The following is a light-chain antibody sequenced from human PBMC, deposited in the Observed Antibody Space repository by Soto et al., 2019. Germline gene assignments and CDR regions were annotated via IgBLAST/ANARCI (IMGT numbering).Light chain of an antibody. CDR2: GAS. CDR1: QSVISNY. J-gene: IGKJ2*01. Sequence: EIVLTQSPGTLSLYPGERATLSCRASQSVISNYLAWYQQKPGQAPRFLIYGASSRATGIPDRFSGSGSGTHFTLTISRLEPEDFAVYFCQQYGNSPPTFGQGTKLEIK. CDR3: QQYGNSPPT. V-gene: IGKV3-20*01.